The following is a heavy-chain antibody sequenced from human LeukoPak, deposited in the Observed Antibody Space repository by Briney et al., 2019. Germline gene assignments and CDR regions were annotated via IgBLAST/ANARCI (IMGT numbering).Heavy chain of an antibody. CDR2: IYSGGST. CDR1: GFTVSSNY. Sequence: GGSLRLSCAASGFTVSSNYMNWVRQAPGKGLEWVSVIYSGGSTYYADSVKGRFAISRDNSKNTLYLQMNSLRAEDTAVYCCARSTLGYYYYGMDVWGQGTTVTVSS. CDR3: ARSTLGYYYYGMDV. V-gene: IGHV3-53*01. J-gene: IGHJ6*02. D-gene: IGHD7-27*01.